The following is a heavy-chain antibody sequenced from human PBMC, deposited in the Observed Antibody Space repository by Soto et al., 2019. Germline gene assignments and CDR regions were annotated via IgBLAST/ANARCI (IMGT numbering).Heavy chain of an antibody. CDR1: GGTFSRYA. V-gene: IGHV1-69*13. D-gene: IGHD3-22*01. J-gene: IGHJ4*02. CDR2: IIPLFGKA. Sequence: AASVKVSCKASGGTFSRYAISWVRQAPGQGLEWMGGIIPLFGKANYAQKFQGRVTITADESTSTAYMELSSLRSEDTAVYYCVRATYFSGSSGYTRCFDYWGQGTLVTVSS. CDR3: VRATYFSGSSGYTRCFDY.